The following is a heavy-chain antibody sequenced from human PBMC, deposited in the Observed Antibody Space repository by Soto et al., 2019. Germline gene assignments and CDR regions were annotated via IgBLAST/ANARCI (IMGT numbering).Heavy chain of an antibody. Sequence: ASVKVSCKASGYTFTSYYMHWVRQAPGQGLEWMGMINPGADATSSAQKFQGRVTMTRDTSTSTVYMQLSSLRSEDTAVYYCARARPGRGLFPFAYWGQGTLVTVS. J-gene: IGHJ4*02. CDR1: GYTFTSYY. CDR2: INPGADAT. V-gene: IGHV1-46*01. CDR3: ARARPGRGLFPFAY.